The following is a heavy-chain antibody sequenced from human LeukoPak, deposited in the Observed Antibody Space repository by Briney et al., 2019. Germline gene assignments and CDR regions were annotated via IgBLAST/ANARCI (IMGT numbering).Heavy chain of an antibody. CDR3: AESGLSRFDY. CDR2: VSGSGGNT. Sequence: GGSLRLSCAASGFTFSTYAMSWVRQAPGKGLEWVSSVSGSGGNTHYADPVKGRSTISRDNSKNTLSLQMNSLRAEDTAVYYCAESGLSRFDYWGQGTLVTVSS. J-gene: IGHJ4*02. D-gene: IGHD4/OR15-4a*01. CDR1: GFTFSTYA. V-gene: IGHV3-23*01.